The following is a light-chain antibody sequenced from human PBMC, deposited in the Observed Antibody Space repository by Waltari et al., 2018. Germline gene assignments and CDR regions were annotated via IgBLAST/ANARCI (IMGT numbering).Light chain of an antibody. CDR3: QQSYSTPLT. CDR1: QSISSY. CDR2: ASS. V-gene: IGKV1-39*01. Sequence: DIQMTQSPSSLSASVGDRVTITCRASQSISSYLNWYQPKPGKAPKLLIYASSSLQSGVPSMFSGSGSGTDFTLTISSLQPEDFATYYCQQSYSTPLTFGGGTK. J-gene: IGKJ4*01.